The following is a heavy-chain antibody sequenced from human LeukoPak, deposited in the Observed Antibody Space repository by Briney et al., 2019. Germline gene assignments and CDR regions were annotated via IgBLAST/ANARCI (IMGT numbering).Heavy chain of an antibody. Sequence: PGGSLRLSCAASGFTFSSYAMSWVRQAAGKGLEWVSAISGSGGSTYYADSVKGRFTISRDNSKNTLYLQMNSLRAEDTAVYYCAKDPTYYYGSGSYPDYWGQGTLVTVSS. V-gene: IGHV3-23*01. D-gene: IGHD3-10*01. CDR3: AKDPTYYYGSGSYPDY. CDR1: GFTFSSYA. CDR2: ISGSGGST. J-gene: IGHJ4*02.